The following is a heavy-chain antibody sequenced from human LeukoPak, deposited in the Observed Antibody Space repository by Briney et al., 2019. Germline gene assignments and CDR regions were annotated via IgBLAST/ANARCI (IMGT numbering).Heavy chain of an antibody. J-gene: IGHJ3*02. Sequence: PSETLSLTCTVSGGSISSSSYYWGWIRQPPGKGLEWIGSIYYSGSTNYNPSLKSRVTMSVDTSKNQFSLKLSSVTAADTAVYYCARDPAYYDILTGYFVAFDAFDIWGQGTMVTVSS. CDR1: GGSISSSSYY. CDR3: ARDPAYYDILTGYFVAFDAFDI. D-gene: IGHD3-9*01. CDR2: IYYSGST. V-gene: IGHV4-39*07.